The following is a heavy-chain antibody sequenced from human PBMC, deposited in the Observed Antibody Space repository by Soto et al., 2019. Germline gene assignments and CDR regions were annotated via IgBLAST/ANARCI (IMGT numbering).Heavy chain of an antibody. CDR3: ARGYSGSPSDAFDI. Sequence: PSETLSLTCPVSGGSLSSGDYYLSWIRPHPGKGLEWIGYIYYSGSTYYNPSLKSRVTISVDTSKNQFSLKLSSVTAADTAVYYCARGYSGSPSDAFDIWGQGTMVTVSS. CDR1: GGSLSSGDYY. V-gene: IGHV4-30-4*08. CDR2: IYYSGST. D-gene: IGHD1-26*01. J-gene: IGHJ3*02.